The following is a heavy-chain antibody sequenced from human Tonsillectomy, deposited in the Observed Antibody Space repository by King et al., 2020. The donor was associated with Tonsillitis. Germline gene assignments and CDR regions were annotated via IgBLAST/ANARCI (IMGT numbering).Heavy chain of an antibody. Sequence: VQLVESGGGLVQSGGSLRLSCAASGFPFSPYAMSGVRQAPGKGLEWVSVISGRGGGTYYADSVKGRFPISRDNSKNTLYRQRTSLRAEDTAVYYCARRVTALDYWGQGTLVTVSS. CDR3: ARRVTALDY. V-gene: IGHV3-23*04. D-gene: IGHD2-21*02. CDR1: GFPFSPYA. CDR2: ISGRGGGT. J-gene: IGHJ4*02.